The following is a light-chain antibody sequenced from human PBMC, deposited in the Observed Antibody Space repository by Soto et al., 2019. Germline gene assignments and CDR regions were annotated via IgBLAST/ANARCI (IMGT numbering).Light chain of an antibody. CDR1: SRDVGSYNF. CDR3: CSYAGSSTWV. CDR2: EGS. J-gene: IGLJ1*01. Sequence: QSALTQPASVSGSPGQSITISCTGTSRDVGSYNFVSWYQQHPGKAPKVMIYEGSKRPSGVSNRFSGSKSGNTASLTISGLQAEDEADYYCCSYAGSSTWVFGTGTKVTVL. V-gene: IGLV2-23*01.